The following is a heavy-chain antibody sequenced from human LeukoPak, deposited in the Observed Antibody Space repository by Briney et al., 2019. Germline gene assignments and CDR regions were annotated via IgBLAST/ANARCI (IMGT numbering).Heavy chain of an antibody. CDR1: GFTFSSYS. V-gene: IGHV3-21*01. D-gene: IGHD3-9*01. J-gene: IGHJ5*02. CDR2: ISSSSSYI. Sequence: GGSLRLSCAASGFTFSSYSMNWVRQAPGKGLEWVSSISSSSSYIYYADSVKDRFTISRDNAKNSLYLQMNSLGAEDTAVYYCARLGILTGYYSTWGQGTLVTVSS. CDR3: ARLGILTGYYST.